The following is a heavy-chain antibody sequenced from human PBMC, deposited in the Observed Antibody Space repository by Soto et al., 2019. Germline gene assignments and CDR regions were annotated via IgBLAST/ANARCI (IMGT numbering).Heavy chain of an antibody. CDR2: ISGGGGTI. J-gene: IGHJ6*02. CDR3: AKDRGNGDTPNIYSYYGIEV. Sequence: PVGSLRLSCAVSGFSFSAYGMSWVRQAPGKGLEWISFISGGGGTIYYADSVKGRFISSRDNSKSTLYLQMTSLSVDDTAVYYCAKDRGNGDTPNIYSYYGIEVWGQGTTVTVSS. D-gene: IGHD2-21*02. CDR1: GFSFSAYG. V-gene: IGHV3-23*01.